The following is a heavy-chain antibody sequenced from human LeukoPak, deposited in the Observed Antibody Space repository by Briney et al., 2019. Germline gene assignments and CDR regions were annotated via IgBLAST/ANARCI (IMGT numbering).Heavy chain of an antibody. V-gene: IGHV1-69*06. CDR3: ARGLTHRLLWFGESPGGAFDI. J-gene: IGHJ3*02. CDR1: GGTFSSYA. D-gene: IGHD3-10*01. CDR2: IIPIFGTA. Sequence: SVKVSCKASGGTFSSYAISWVRQAPGQGLEWMGGIIPIFGTANYAQKFQGRVTITADKSTSTAYMELSSLRSEDTAVYYCARGLTHRLLWFGESPGGAFDIWGQGTMVTVSS.